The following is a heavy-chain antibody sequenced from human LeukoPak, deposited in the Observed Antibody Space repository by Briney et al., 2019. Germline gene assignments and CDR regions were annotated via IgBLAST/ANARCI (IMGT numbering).Heavy chain of an antibody. D-gene: IGHD3-10*01. CDR3: ATGYLDAFDI. CDR2: IRYDGRNK. V-gene: IGHV3-30*02. CDR1: GFTFSSYG. Sequence: GGSLRLSCAASGFTFSSYGMHWVRQAPGKGLEWVAFIRYDGRNKYYADSVKGRFTISRDNSKNTLYLQMNSLRAEDTAVYYCATGYLDAFDIWGQGTMVTVSS. J-gene: IGHJ3*02.